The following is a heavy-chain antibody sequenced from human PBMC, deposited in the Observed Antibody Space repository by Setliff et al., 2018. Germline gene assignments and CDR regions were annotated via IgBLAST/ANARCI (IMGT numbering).Heavy chain of an antibody. Sequence: PGGSLRLSCAASGFTFSSYAMSWVRQAPGKGLEWVAVIWYDGSNKYYADSVKGRFTISRDNSKNTLYLQMSSLRAEDTAVYYCAKDSARGWYGALDSWGQGAPVTVSS. V-gene: IGHV3-33*06. D-gene: IGHD6-19*01. CDR2: IWYDGSNK. J-gene: IGHJ4*02. CDR3: AKDSARGWYGALDS. CDR1: GFTFSSYA.